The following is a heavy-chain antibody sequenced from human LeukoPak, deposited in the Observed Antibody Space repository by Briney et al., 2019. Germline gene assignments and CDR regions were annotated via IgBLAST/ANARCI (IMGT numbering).Heavy chain of an antibody. D-gene: IGHD3-22*01. J-gene: IGHJ3*02. CDR3: ARERPAHSSAAFDI. CDR2: IKQDGSEK. CDR1: GFTFSTYW. V-gene: IGHV3-7*01. Sequence: GGSLRLSCAASGFTFSTYWMSWVRQAPGKGLEWVANIKQDGSEKYYVDSVRGRFTISRDNAKNSLYLQMNSLRAEDTAVYYGARERPAHSSAAFDIWGQGTMVTVSS.